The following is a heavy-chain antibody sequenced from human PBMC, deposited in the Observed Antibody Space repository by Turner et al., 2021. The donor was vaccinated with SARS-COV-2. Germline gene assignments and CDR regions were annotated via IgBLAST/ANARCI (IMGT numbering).Heavy chain of an antibody. V-gene: IGHV3-13*05. D-gene: IGHD2-2*02. CDR2: IGTACYP. CDR1: GFTFSSYD. J-gene: IGHJ3*02. CDR3: ARGRGYCSSTSCYTNDAFDI. Sequence: EVQLVESGGGLVQPGGSLRLSCAASGFTFSSYDMHLVRQATGKGLEWVSGIGTACYPYYPGSVKGRFTISRENAKNSLYLQMNSLRAGDTAVYYCARGRGYCSSTSCYTNDAFDIWGQGTMVTISS.